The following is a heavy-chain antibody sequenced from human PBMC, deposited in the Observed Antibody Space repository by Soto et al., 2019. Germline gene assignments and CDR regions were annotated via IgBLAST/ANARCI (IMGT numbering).Heavy chain of an antibody. CDR2: FYYSGST. J-gene: IGHJ3*02. Sequence: PSETLSLTCTVSGGSISSGGYYWSWIRQHPGKSLVWFGYFYYSGSTYYNPFFKSRVTISVDTFKNHFSLKLCSVTAADTAVFYCARELLYCSGGSCYSLSAFDIWGQGTMVTVSS. CDR3: ARELLYCSGGSCYSLSAFDI. V-gene: IGHV4-31*03. CDR1: GGSISSGGYY. D-gene: IGHD2-15*01.